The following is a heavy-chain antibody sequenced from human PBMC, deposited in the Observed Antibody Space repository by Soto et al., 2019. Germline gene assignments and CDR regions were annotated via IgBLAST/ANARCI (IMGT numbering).Heavy chain of an antibody. J-gene: IGHJ4*02. Sequence: SETLSLTCAVYGGSFSSYYWSWIRQPPGKGLEWIGGINHSGSTNYNPSLKSRVTISLDMSKNQFSLKLSSVTAADTAVYYCARGCGDCAFDYWGQGTLVTVSS. CDR1: GGSFSSYY. D-gene: IGHD2-21*02. CDR2: INHSGST. CDR3: ARGCGDCAFDY. V-gene: IGHV4-34*01.